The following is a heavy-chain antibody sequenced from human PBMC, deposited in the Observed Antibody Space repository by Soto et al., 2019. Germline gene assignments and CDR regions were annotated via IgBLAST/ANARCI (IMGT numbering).Heavy chain of an antibody. J-gene: IGHJ6*02. Sequence: QVQLQESGPGLVKPSETLSLTCTVSGGSISSYYLTWIRQPPGKGLEWIGYIYYNGRTNYNPSLKSRVTISLDTSKNQFSLNLSSVTAADKAVYYCARGAEWFGGRMDVWGQGTTVTVSS. CDR2: IYYNGRT. V-gene: IGHV4-59*01. D-gene: IGHD3-10*01. CDR1: GGSISSYY. CDR3: ARGAEWFGGRMDV.